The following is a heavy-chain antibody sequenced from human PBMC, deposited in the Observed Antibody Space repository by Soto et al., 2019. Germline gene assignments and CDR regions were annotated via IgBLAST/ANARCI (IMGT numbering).Heavy chain of an antibody. CDR3: ARDVFGSGSYHN. D-gene: IGHD3-10*01. Sequence: SETLSLTCTVSGGSISSYYWSWIRQPPGKGLEWIGYIYYSGSTNYNPSLKSRVTISVDTSKNQFSLKLSSVTAADTAVYYCARDVFGSGSYHNWGQGTLVTVSS. V-gene: IGHV4-59*01. CDR1: GGSISSYY. J-gene: IGHJ4*02. CDR2: IYYSGST.